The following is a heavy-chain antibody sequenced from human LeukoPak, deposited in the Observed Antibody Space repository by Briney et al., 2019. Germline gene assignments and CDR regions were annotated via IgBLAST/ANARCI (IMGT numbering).Heavy chain of an antibody. V-gene: IGHV3-23*01. D-gene: IGHD1-1*01. Sequence: PGGSLRLSSAASGFTFSSYAMTWVRQAPGKGLEWVSTVSTSGGGTYYADSVKGRFTISRDNSKNTLYLQMNSLRAEDTAVYYCAKRYNSEYLAPVQNWGQGTLVTVSS. CDR2: VSTSGGGT. J-gene: IGHJ4*02. CDR3: AKRYNSEYLAPVQN. CDR1: GFTFSSYA.